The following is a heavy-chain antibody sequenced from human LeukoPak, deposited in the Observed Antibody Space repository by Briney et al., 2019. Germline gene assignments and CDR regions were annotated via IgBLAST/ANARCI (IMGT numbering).Heavy chain of an antibody. CDR2: ISYDGSNK. V-gene: IGHV3-30*01. J-gene: IGHJ4*02. CDR1: GFTFSSYA. CDR3: ARDSCSSTSCEGNFDY. D-gene: IGHD2-2*01. Sequence: GGSLRLSCAASGFTFSSYAMHWVRQAPGKGLERVAVISYDGSNKYYADSVKGRFTISRDNSKNTLYLQMNSLRAEDTAVYYCARDSCSSTSCEGNFDYWGQGTLVTVSS.